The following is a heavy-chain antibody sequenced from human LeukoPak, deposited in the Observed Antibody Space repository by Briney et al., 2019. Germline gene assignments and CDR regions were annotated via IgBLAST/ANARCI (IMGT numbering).Heavy chain of an antibody. J-gene: IGHJ6*02. CDR2: IYYSGST. Sequence: SETLSLTCTVSGGSISSYYWSWIRQPPGKGLEWIGYIYYSGSTNYNPSLKSRVTISVDTSKNQFSLKLSSVTAADTAVYYCARDHYYGMDVWGQGTTVSVSS. V-gene: IGHV4-59*01. CDR3: ARDHYYGMDV. CDR1: GGSISSYY.